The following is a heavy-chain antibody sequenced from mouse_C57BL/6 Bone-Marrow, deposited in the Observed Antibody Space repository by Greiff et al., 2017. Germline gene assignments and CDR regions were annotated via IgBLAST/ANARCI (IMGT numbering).Heavy chain of an antibody. V-gene: IGHV1-72*01. D-gene: IGHD1-1*01. CDR1: GYTFTSYW. CDR3: ARSIITTGVATCPYAMDY. Sequence: QVRLQQPGAELVKPGASVKLSCKASGYTFTSYWMHWVKQRPGRGLEWIGRIDPNSGGTKYNEKFKSKATLTVDKPSSTAYMQLSSLTSEDSAVYYCARSIITTGVATCPYAMDYWGQGTSVTVSS. J-gene: IGHJ4*01. CDR2: IDPNSGGT.